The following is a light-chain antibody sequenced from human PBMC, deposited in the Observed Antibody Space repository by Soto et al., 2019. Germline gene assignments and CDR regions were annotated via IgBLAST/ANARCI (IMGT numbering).Light chain of an antibody. CDR2: KAS. J-gene: IGKJ5*01. V-gene: IGKV1-5*03. Sequence: DIQLTQSPSTLSASVGDRVTITCRASQTINSWLAWYQQKPGKAPKVLIYKASSLESGVPSRFSGSGSGTESTLTISSLQPDDFATYYCQQSNTYPITFGQGTRLEIK. CDR1: QTINSW. CDR3: QQSNTYPIT.